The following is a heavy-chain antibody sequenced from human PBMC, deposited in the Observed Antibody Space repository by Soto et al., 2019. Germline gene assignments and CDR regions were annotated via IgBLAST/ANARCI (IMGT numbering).Heavy chain of an antibody. Sequence: VSLRLSCAASGFTFSSYWMSWVRQAPVKGLDWVANIKQDGSEKYYVDSVKGRFTISRDNAKNSLYLQMNSLRAEDTAVYYCARDIGVSSGWYMYYGMEVLGQGTTV. V-gene: IGHV3-7*03. J-gene: IGHJ6*01. CDR3: ARDIGVSSGWYMYYGMEV. CDR1: GFTFSSYW. D-gene: IGHD6-19*01. CDR2: IKQDGSEK.